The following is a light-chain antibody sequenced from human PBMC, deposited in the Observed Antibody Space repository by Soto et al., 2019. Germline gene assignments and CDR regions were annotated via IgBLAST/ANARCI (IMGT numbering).Light chain of an antibody. Sequence: EIVLTQSPATLSLSPGERATLSCRASQSVSSYLAWYQQKPGQAPRLLIYDASNRATGIPARFSGSGSGTDFSLTISRLEPEDFAVYYCQHYGSSLPWTFGQGTKVDIK. CDR1: QSVSSY. V-gene: IGKV3-11*01. CDR2: DAS. CDR3: QHYGSSLPWT. J-gene: IGKJ1*01.